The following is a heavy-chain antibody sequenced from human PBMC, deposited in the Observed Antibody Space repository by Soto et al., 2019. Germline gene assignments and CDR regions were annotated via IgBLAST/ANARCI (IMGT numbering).Heavy chain of an antibody. V-gene: IGHV3-23*01. J-gene: IGHJ4*02. D-gene: IGHD6-6*01. Sequence: EVQLLESGGGLVQPGGSLRLSCAASGFTFSSYAMSWVRQAPGKGLEGVSAISGSGGSTYYADSVKGRFTISRDNSKNTLYLQLNSLRAEDTAVYYCAKGGSSQRYYFDYWGQGTLVTVSS. CDR1: GFTFSSYA. CDR3: AKGGSSQRYYFDY. CDR2: ISGSGGST.